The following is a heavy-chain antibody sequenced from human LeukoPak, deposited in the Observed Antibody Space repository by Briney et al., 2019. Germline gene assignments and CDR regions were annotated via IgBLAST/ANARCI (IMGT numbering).Heavy chain of an antibody. CDR1: GGTFSSYA. Sequence: EASVKVSCKASGGTFSSYAISWVRQAPGQGLEWMGGIIPIFGTANYAQKFQGRVTITADKSTSTAYMELSSLRSEDTAVYYCARGSVRGGYDLPDDYWGQGTLVTVSS. V-gene: IGHV1-69*06. J-gene: IGHJ4*02. CDR3: ARGSVRGGYDLPDDY. CDR2: IIPIFGTA. D-gene: IGHD5-12*01.